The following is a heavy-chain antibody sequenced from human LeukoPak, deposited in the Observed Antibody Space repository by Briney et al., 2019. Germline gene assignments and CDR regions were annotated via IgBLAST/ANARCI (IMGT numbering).Heavy chain of an antibody. D-gene: IGHD3-10*01. V-gene: IGHV3-21*01. CDR2: ISSSSYI. J-gene: IGHJ4*02. CDR1: GFTFSSYS. CDR3: ARTYGSGSYSGY. Sequence: AGGSLRLSCAASGFTFSSYSMNWVRQAPGKGLEWVSSISSSSYIYYADSVKGRFTISRDNAKNSLYLQMNSLRAEDTAVYYCARTYGSGSYSGYWGQGTLVTVSS.